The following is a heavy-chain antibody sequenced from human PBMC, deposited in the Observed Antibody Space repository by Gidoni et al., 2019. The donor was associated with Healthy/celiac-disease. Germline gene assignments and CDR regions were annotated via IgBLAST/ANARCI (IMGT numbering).Heavy chain of an antibody. D-gene: IGHD3-3*01. CDR3: TTGVNDFPWGFDT. Sequence: EVQLVESGGGLFMPGGSLRLSCAASGSTVRHAWMSWVRQAPGKGLEWVGRIKSKTDGGTTDYAEPVKGRFTISRDDSKNTLYLQMNSLKTEDTAVYYCTTGVNDFPWGFDTWGQGTLVTVSS. J-gene: IGHJ5*02. V-gene: IGHV3-15*01. CDR2: IKSKTDGGTT. CDR1: GSTVRHAW.